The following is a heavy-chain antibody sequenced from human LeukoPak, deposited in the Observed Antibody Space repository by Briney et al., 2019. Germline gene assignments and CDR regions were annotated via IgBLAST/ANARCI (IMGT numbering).Heavy chain of an antibody. J-gene: IGHJ4*02. CDR3: ARVLLPHVEDTAMEGMDY. CDR2: IYYSGST. V-gene: IGHV4-31*03. Sequence: PSETLSLTCTVSGGSISSGGYYWSWIRQHPGKGLEWIGYIYYSGSTYYNPSLKSRVTISVDTSKNQFSLKLSSVTAADTAVYYCARVLLPHVEDTAMEGMDYWGQGTLVTVSS. CDR1: GGSISSGGYY. D-gene: IGHD5-18*01.